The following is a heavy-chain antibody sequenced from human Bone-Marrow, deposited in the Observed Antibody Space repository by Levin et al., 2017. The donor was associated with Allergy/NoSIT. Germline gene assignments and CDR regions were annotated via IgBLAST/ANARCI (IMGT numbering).Heavy chain of an antibody. CDR1: GITVSENY. D-gene: IGHD3-10*01. CDR2: ITSGGAT. V-gene: IGHV3-66*01. CDR3: ATSGRHWGPDAFDI. Sequence: HAGGSLRLSCAASGITVSENYMGWVRQAPGKGLEWVSVITSGGATYYVDSVKGRFTISRDSSKNTLDLQMNSLRDEDTAVYFCATSGRHWGPDAFDIWGQGTVVTVSS. J-gene: IGHJ3*02.